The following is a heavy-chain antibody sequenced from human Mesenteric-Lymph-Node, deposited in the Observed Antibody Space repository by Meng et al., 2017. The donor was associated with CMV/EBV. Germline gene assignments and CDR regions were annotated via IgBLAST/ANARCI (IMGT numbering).Heavy chain of an antibody. CDR1: GGSFSGYH. V-gene: IGHV4-34*01. J-gene: IGHJ6*02. D-gene: IGHD1-26*01. Sequence: GSLRLSCAVYGGSFSGYHWSWIRQSPGKGLEWIGEIYHSGSTNYNPSLKSRVTISVDKSKNQFSLKLSSVTAADTAVYYCAKRGGGSYYYYGMDVWGQGTTVTVSS. CDR2: IYHSGST. CDR3: AKRGGGSYYYYGMDV.